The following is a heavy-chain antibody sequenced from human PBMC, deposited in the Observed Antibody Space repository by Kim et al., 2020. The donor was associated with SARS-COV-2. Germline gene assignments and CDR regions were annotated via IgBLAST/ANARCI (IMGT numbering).Heavy chain of an antibody. CDR1: GGSISSYY. Sequence: SETLSLTCTVSGGSISSYYWSWIRQPPGKGLEWIGYIYYSGSTNYNHSLKSRVTISVDTSKNQFSLKLSSVTAADTAVYYCARVGWSGAAAGTFDWGFDPWGQGTLVTVSS. J-gene: IGHJ5*02. V-gene: IGHV4-59*01. D-gene: IGHD6-13*01. CDR2: IYYSGST. CDR3: ARVGWSGAAAGTFDWGFDP.